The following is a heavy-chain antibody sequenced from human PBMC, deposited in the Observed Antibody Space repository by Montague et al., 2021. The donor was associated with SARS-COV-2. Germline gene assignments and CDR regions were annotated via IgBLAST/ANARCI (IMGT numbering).Heavy chain of an antibody. V-gene: IGHV4-34*01. CDR1: GGSFSTYF. D-gene: IGHD3-10*01. CDR2: IHHGGTT. J-gene: IGHJ6*03. CDR3: ARLGDGVGPSPILGVVPYYSYYYLDV. Sequence: SETLSLTCAVYGGSFSTYFWSWVRQPPGKGLEWIGEIHHGGTTNNNPSLDSRVTIPAATSKHLFSLKLSFAAAADTAVYYCARLGDGVGPSPILGVVPYYSYYYLDVWGKGTTVTVSS.